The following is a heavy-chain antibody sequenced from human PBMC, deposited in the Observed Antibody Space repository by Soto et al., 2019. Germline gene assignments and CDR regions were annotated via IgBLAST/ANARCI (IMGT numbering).Heavy chain of an antibody. J-gene: IGHJ4*02. CDR1: GFTFSSYG. V-gene: IGHV3-30*18. CDR3: AKDYYGGNRGKLDY. CDR2: ISYDGSNK. Sequence: QVQLVESGGGVVQPGRSLRLSCAASGFTFSSYGMHWVRQAPGKGLEWVAVISYDGSNKYYADSVKSRFTISRDNSKNTLYLQMNSLRAEDTAVYYCAKDYYGGNRGKLDYWGQGTLVTVSS. D-gene: IGHD4-17*01.